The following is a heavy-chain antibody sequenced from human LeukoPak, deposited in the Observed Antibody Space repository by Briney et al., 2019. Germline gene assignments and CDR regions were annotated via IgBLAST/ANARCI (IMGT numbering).Heavy chain of an antibody. V-gene: IGHV4-39*02. CDR3: VRRDSGWNYFDY. D-gene: IGHD5-12*01. CDR1: GGLITSTIHY. J-gene: IGHJ4*02. Sequence: SETLSLTCSVSGGLITSTIHYWAWIRQPPGKGLQWIGDIYYTGKNNYNPSLKSRVTISLDTSKDHLSLNLTSVLAADTAIYYCVRRDSGWNYFDYWGQGILVTVSS. CDR2: IYYTGKN.